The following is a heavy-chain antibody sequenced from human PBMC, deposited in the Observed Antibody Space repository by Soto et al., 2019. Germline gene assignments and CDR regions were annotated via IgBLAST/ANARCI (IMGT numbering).Heavy chain of an antibody. V-gene: IGHV1-18*01. CDR2: ISAYNGNT. CDR1: GYTFTSYG. Sequence: ASVKXSCKASGYTFTSYGISWVRQAPGQGLEWMGWISAYNGNTNYAQKLQGRVTMTTDTSTSTAYMELRSLRTEDTALYYCSTDIGIYGLDIWGQGTTVTVSS. J-gene: IGHJ6*02. CDR3: STDIGIYGLDI. D-gene: IGHD5-18*01.